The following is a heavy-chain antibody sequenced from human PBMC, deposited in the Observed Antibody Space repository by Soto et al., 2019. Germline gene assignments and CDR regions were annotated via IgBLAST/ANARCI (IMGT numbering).Heavy chain of an antibody. CDR1: GFTFSDYY. V-gene: IGHV3-11*01. J-gene: IGHJ4*02. Sequence: VQLGEYGGGLVKPGRSLRLSCAASGFTFSDYYMSWIRQAPGKGLEWVSYISSSGSAVYYADSVKGRFTISRDNAKNSLYLQMNSLRAEDTAVYYCGGGGGDYFFDSWGQGTLVTVSS. CDR3: GGGGGDYFFDS. CDR2: ISSSGSAV. D-gene: IGHD2-21*01.